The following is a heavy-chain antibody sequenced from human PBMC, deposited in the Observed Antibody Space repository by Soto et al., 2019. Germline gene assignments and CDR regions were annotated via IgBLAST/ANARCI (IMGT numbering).Heavy chain of an antibody. V-gene: IGHV1-69*12. CDR1: GGTFSSYA. Sequence: QVQLVQSGAEVKKPGSSVKVSCKASGGTFSSYAISWVRQAPGQGLEWMGGIIPIFGTANYAQKFQGRVTIXXDXSXXTAYMELSSLRSEDTAVYYCARSLATVTTPYPFDIWGQGTMVTVSS. D-gene: IGHD4-17*01. CDR2: IIPIFGTA. CDR3: ARSLATVTTPYPFDI. J-gene: IGHJ3*02.